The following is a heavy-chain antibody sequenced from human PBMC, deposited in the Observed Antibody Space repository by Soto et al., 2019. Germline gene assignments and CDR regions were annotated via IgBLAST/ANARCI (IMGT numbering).Heavy chain of an antibody. Sequence: EVQLVQSGAEVKKPGESLKISCKGSGYSFTSYWIGWVRQMPGKGLEWMGIIYPGDSDTRYSPSFQGQVTISADKSIXTAYLQWGSLKASDTAMYYCARTIAAAGTTAWFDPWGQGTLVTVSS. V-gene: IGHV5-51*03. J-gene: IGHJ5*02. CDR1: GYSFTSYW. D-gene: IGHD6-13*01. CDR2: IYPGDSDT. CDR3: ARTIAAAGTTAWFDP.